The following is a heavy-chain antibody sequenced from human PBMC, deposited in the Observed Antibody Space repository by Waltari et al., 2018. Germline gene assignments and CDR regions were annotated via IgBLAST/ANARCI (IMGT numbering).Heavy chain of an antibody. J-gene: IGHJ6*02. D-gene: IGHD3-16*01. CDR2: INATSGTT. CDR1: GHTFTKYY. Sequence: QVQLVQSGAEVEKPGASVKISCKASGHTFTKYYMHWVRQAPGQGLEWMGIINATSGTTSDAQRFQGRVIMTRETSMSTVYMEVSSLRSEDTAVYFCARGGETAAPYYDYGLDVWGQGTTVTVSS. V-gene: IGHV1-46*01. CDR3: ARGGETAAPYYDYGLDV.